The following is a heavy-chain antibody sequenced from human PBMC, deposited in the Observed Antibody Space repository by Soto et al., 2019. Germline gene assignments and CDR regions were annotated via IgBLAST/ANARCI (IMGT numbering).Heavy chain of an antibody. J-gene: IGHJ4*02. CDR3: ARDRPFGSGSSKLTYYFDY. Sequence: QVQLQESGPGLVKPSQTLSLTCTVSGGSISSGGYYWSWIRQHPGKGLEWIGYIYYSGSTYYNPSLKSRVTISVDTSNTQFSLKQSSVTAADTAVYYCARDRPFGSGSSKLTYYFDYWGQGTLVTVSS. V-gene: IGHV4-31*03. D-gene: IGHD3-10*01. CDR2: IYYSGST. CDR1: GGSISSGGYY.